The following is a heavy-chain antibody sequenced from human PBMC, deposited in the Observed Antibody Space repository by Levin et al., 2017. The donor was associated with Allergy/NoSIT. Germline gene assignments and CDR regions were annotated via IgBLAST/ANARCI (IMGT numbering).Heavy chain of an antibody. Sequence: SQTLSLTCTVSGGSISSSSYYWGWIRQPPGKGLEWIGSIYYSGSTYYNPSLKSRVTISVDTSKNQFSLKLSSVTAADTAVYYCARSTGILTASWGQGTLVTVSS. CDR3: ARSTGILTAS. V-gene: IGHV4-39*01. D-gene: IGHD3-9*01. CDR1: GGSISSSSYY. CDR2: IYYSGST. J-gene: IGHJ5*02.